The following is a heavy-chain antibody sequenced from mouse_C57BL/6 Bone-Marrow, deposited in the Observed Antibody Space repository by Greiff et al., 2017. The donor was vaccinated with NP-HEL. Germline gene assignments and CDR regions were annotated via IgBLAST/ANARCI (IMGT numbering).Heavy chain of an antibody. J-gene: IGHJ4*01. CDR3: ARTATTVVAHYAMDY. Sequence: EVKVVESGGGLVKPGGSLKLSCAASGFTFSDYGMHWVRQAPEKGLEWVAYISSGSSTIYYADTVKGRFTISRDNAKNTLFLQMTSLRSEDTAMYYCARTATTVVAHYAMDYWGQGTSVTVSS. D-gene: IGHD1-1*01. V-gene: IGHV5-17*01. CDR2: ISSGSSTI. CDR1: GFTFSDYG.